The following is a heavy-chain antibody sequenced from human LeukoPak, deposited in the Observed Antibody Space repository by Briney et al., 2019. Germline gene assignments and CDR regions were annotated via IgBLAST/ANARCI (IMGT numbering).Heavy chain of an antibody. D-gene: IGHD1-26*01. V-gene: IGHV3-21*01. CDR1: GFTFSSYS. J-gene: IGHJ4*02. CDR2: ISSSSSYI. Sequence: AGVSLTLSCAASGFTFSSYSMKWVRQAPGKGLEGVSSISSSSSYIYYTDSVKGRFTISRDNAKNSLYLQMDSLRAEDTAVYYCARDGIVGATTAFYYWGQGTLVTVSS. CDR3: ARDGIVGATTAFYY.